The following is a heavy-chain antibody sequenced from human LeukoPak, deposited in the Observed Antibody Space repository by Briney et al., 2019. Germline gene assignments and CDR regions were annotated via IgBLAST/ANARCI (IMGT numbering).Heavy chain of an antibody. Sequence: ASVKVSCKASGYTFTSYGISWVRQAPGQGLEWMGWISAYNGNTNYAQKLQGRVTMTTDTSTSTAYMELRSLRSDDTAVYYCARDIAAAGRGGYFQHWGQGTLVTVSS. CDR1: GYTFTSYG. CDR3: ARDIAAAGRGGYFQH. J-gene: IGHJ1*01. CDR2: ISAYNGNT. V-gene: IGHV1-18*01. D-gene: IGHD6-13*01.